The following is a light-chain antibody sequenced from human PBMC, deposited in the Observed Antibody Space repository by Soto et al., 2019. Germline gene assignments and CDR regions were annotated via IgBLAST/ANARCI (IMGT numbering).Light chain of an antibody. V-gene: IGLV2-23*01. CDR2: EGS. Sequence: QSALTQPASVSGSPGQSSTISCTGSSSDVGSYNLVSWHQQYPGKAPKLMIYEGSKRHSGVSNRFSGSMSGNTASLTISGLQAEDEADYYCCSYAGRSTLVFGGGTQLTVL. CDR1: SSDVGSYNL. CDR3: CSYAGRSTLV. J-gene: IGLJ3*02.